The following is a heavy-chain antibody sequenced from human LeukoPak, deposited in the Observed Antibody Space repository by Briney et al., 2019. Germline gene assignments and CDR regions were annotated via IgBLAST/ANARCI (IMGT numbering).Heavy chain of an antibody. CDR2: IYYSGST. CDR3: ARGSYDSSGYYYGSWFDP. D-gene: IGHD3-22*01. V-gene: IGHV4-59*01. Sequence: PSETLSLPCTVSGGSISSYSWSWIRQPSGKGLEWIGYIYYSGSTNYNPSLKSRVTISVDTSKNQFSLKLSSVTAADTAVYYCARGSYDSSGYYYGSWFDPWGQGTLVTVSS. J-gene: IGHJ5*02. CDR1: GGSISSYS.